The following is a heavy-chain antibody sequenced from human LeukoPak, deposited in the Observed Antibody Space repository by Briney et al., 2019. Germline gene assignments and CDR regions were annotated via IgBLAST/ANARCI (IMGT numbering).Heavy chain of an antibody. J-gene: IGHJ4*02. CDR1: GFTFSSYW. V-gene: IGHV3-7*03. Sequence: PGGSLRLSCAASGFTFSSYWMSWVRQAPGKGLEWVANIKQDGSDKYYVDSVKGRFTISRDNSKSTLCLQMNSLRAEDTAVYYCAKQLGYCSDGSCYFPYWGQGTLVTVSS. D-gene: IGHD2-15*01. CDR3: AKQLGYCSDGSCYFPY. CDR2: IKQDGSDK.